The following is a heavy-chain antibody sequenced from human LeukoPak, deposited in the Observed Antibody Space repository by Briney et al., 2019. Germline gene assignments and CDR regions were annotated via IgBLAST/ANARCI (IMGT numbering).Heavy chain of an antibody. CDR2: IRHDGSNK. J-gene: IGHJ4*02. CDR1: GFTFSSYG. D-gene: IGHD3-3*01. CDR3: VRSVSGNYDLFDY. Sequence: GGSLRLSCAASGFTFSSYGIHWVRQAPGKGLEWVAFIRHDGSNKYYADSVKGRFTISRDNSKSTLYLQMSSLRVEDTAVYYCVRSVSGNYDLFDYWGQGTLVTVSS. V-gene: IGHV3-30*02.